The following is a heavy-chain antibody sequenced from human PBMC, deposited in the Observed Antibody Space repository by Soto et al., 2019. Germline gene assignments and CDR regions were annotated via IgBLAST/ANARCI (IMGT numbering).Heavy chain of an antibody. CDR2: TYYRSKWYN. J-gene: IGHJ6*03. D-gene: IGHD3-3*01. V-gene: IGHV6-1*01. Sequence: SPTLSLPCAISGDSVSSNSAAWNWIRQSPSRGLEWLGRTYYRSKWYNDYAVSVKSRITINPDTSKNQFSLQLNSVTPEDTAVYYCARGLRFLEWRSHFHMDVWGKGTTVTVSS. CDR1: GDSVSSNSAA. CDR3: ARGLRFLEWRSHFHMDV.